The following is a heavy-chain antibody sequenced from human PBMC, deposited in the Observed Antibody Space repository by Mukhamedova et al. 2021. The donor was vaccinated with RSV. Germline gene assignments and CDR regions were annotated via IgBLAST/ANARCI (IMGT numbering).Heavy chain of an antibody. J-gene: IGHJ4*02. CDR3: ANLWFGELPFDY. D-gene: IGHD3-10*01. CDR2: ISSSGSTI. V-gene: IGHV3-11*01. Sequence: YISSSGSTIYYADSVKGRFTISRDNAKNSLYLQMNSLRAEDTAVYYCANLWFGELPFDYWCQGTLVTVSS.